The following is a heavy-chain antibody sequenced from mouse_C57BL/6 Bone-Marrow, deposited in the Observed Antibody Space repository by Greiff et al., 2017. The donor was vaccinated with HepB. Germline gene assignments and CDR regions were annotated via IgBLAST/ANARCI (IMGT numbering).Heavy chain of an antibody. D-gene: IGHD1-1*01. V-gene: IGHV2-2*01. J-gene: IGHJ3*01. Sequence: VQLVESGPGLVQPSQSLSITCTVSGFSLTSYGVHWVRQSPGKGLEWLGVIWSGGSTDYNAAFISRLSISKDNSKSQVFFKMNSLQADDTAIYYCARPYYYGSSAWFAYWGQGTLVTVSA. CDR2: IWSGGST. CDR3: ARPYYYGSSAWFAY. CDR1: GFSLTSYG.